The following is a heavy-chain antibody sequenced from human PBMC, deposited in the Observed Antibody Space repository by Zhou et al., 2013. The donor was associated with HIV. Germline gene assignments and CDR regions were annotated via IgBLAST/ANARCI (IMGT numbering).Heavy chain of an antibody. V-gene: IGHV1-69*05. CDR3: AATYMTSSGTILFDS. CDR1: GGTFRNYG. D-gene: IGHD2-21*01. Sequence: QVQLVQSGAEVKKPGSSVKVSCKASGGTFRNYGFSWVRQAPGQGLEWIGGIIPITGTANYVQNLQGRVTVTTDDSTGTAYMDLASLTSEDTGIYYCAATYMTSSGTILFDSWGQGTLVTVSS. CDR2: IIPITGTA. J-gene: IGHJ4*02.